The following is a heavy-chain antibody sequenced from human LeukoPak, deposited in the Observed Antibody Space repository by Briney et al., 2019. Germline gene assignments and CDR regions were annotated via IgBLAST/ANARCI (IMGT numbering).Heavy chain of an antibody. CDR3: AKDADYGDYCSGENWFDP. CDR2: IKQDGSEK. J-gene: IGHJ5*02. D-gene: IGHD4-17*01. V-gene: IGHV3-7*03. CDR1: GFTFSSYW. Sequence: GGSLRLSCVASGFTFSSYWMSWVRQAPGKGLEWVANIKQDGSEKYYVDSVKGRFTISRDNAKNSLYLQMNSLRAEDTAVYYCAKDADYGDYCSGENWFDPWGQGTLVTVSS.